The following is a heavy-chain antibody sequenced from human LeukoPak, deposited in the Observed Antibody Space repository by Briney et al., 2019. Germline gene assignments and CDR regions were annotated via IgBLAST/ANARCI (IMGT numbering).Heavy chain of an antibody. CDR1: GGSISNRDYF. Sequence: PSETLSLTCTVAGGSISNRDYFWGWIRQPPGKGLEWIGCMSYSGSSYYDPSLKSRVAISLDTSRNLFSLNLKSVTAADTAVYYCARMRTGSTESFDNWGQGTLVTVSS. CDR3: ARMRTGSTESFDN. CDR2: MSYSGSS. D-gene: IGHD1-7*01. J-gene: IGHJ4*02. V-gene: IGHV4-39*02.